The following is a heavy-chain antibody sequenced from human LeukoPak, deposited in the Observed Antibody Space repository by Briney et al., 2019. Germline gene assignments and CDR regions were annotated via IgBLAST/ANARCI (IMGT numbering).Heavy chain of an antibody. J-gene: IGHJ3*02. CDR1: GYTFTSYY. CDR3: ARPRLDYGDYLQSDDAFDI. Sequence: ASVKVSCKASGYTFTSYYMHWVRQAPGQGLEWMGIINPGGGSTSYAQKFQGRVTMTRDTSTSTVYMELSGLRSEDTAVYYCARPRLDYGDYLQSDDAFDIWGQGTMVTVSS. D-gene: IGHD4-17*01. CDR2: INPGGGST. V-gene: IGHV1-46*01.